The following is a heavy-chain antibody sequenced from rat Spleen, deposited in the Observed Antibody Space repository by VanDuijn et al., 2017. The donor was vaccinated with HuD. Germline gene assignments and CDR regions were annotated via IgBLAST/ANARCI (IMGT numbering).Heavy chain of an antibody. Sequence: EVQLVESGGGSVQPGRSMKLSCAASGINFSNYYMAWVRQAPTKGLEWVASISPSGGSTYYPDSVKGRFTISRDDAKNIQYLQKDSLRSEDTATYYCARQGYGYGLFLDHWGQGVMVTVSS. J-gene: IGHJ2*01. CDR2: ISPSGGST. D-gene: IGHD1-7*01. CDR3: ARQGYGYGLFLDH. V-gene: IGHV5-25*01. CDR1: GINFSNYY.